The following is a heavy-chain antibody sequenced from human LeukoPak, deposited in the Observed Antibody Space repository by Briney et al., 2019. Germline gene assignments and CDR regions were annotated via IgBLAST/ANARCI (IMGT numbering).Heavy chain of an antibody. CDR2: INPNSGGT. V-gene: IGHV1-2*02. J-gene: IGHJ3*02. CDR3: ARALVVAAAFDI. CDR1: GYTFTRYY. Sequence: GASVKVSCKASGYTFTRYYMHWVRQAPGQGLEWMGWINPNSGGTNYAQKFQGRVTMTRDTSISTAYMELSRLRADDTAVYYCARALVVAAAFDIWGQGTMVTVSS. D-gene: IGHD5-12*01.